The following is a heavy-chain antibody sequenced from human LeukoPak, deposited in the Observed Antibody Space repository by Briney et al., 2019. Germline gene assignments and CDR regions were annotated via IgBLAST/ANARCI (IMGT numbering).Heavy chain of an antibody. CDR3: ARADTAMAIDY. J-gene: IGHJ4*02. CDR1: GYTFTGYY. V-gene: IGHV1-2*04. Sequence: ASVKVSCKASGYTFTGYYMHWVRQAPGQGLEWMGWINPNSGGTNCAQKFQGWVTMPRDTSISTAYMELSRLRSDDTAVYYCARADTAMAIDYWGQGTLVTYSS. D-gene: IGHD5-18*01. CDR2: INPNSGGT.